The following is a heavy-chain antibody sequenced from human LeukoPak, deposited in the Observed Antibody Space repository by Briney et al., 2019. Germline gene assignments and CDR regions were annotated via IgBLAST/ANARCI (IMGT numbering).Heavy chain of an antibody. D-gene: IGHD6-13*01. CDR3: ARAPLYSSSWYYYYYYMDV. J-gene: IGHJ6*03. Sequence: ASVKVSCKASGYTFTGYYMHWVRQAPGQGLEWMGIINPSGGSTSYAQKFQGRVTMTTDTSTSTAYMELRSLRSDDTAVYYCARAPLYSSSWYYYYYYMDVWGKGTTVTVSS. CDR2: INPSGGST. V-gene: IGHV1-46*01. CDR1: GYTFTGYY.